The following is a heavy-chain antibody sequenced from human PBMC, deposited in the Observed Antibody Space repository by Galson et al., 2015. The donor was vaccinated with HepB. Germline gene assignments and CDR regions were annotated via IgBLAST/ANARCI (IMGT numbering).Heavy chain of an antibody. CDR3: AKRSSGGVRCLEN. D-gene: IGHD3-3*01. J-gene: IGHJ4*02. CDR2: ITDSGAGT. V-gene: IGHV3-23*01. CDR1: GFTFSSYA. Sequence: SLRLSCAASGFTFSSYAMNWVRQAPGKGLEWVSSITDSGAGTYYADSVKGRFTISRDNSKNTLFLQMNSLRVEDTALYYCAKRSSGGVRCLENWGQGTLVTVSS.